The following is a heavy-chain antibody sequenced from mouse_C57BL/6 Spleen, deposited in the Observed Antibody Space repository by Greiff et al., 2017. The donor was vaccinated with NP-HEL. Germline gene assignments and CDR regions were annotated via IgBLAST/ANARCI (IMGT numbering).Heavy chain of an antibody. CDR1: GFTFSSYA. V-gene: IGHV5-9-1*02. CDR2: ISSGGDYI. J-gene: IGHJ3*01. Sequence: EVKLVESGEGLVKPGGSLKLSCAASGFTFSSYAMSWVRQTPEKRLEWVAYISSGGDYIYYADTVKGRFTISRDNARNTLYLQMSSLKSEDTAMYYCSAGDYGYGGFAYWGQGTLVTVSA. D-gene: IGHD2-2*01. CDR3: SAGDYGYGGFAY.